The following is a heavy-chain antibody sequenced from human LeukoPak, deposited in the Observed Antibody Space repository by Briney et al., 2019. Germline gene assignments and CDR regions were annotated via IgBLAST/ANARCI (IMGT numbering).Heavy chain of an antibody. J-gene: IGHJ4*02. V-gene: IGHV4-39*01. D-gene: IGHD1-1*01. CDR1: GGSLSSRSHY. CDR3: VRWTAGTTEDS. Sequence: PSETLSLTCTVSGGSLSSRSHYWGWIRQPPGQGLEWIGSLSNSGNTYYNPSLKSRVTISVDTSKNEFSLKLSSVTAADTAVYYCVRWTAGTTEDSWGQGTLVTVSS. CDR2: LSNSGNT.